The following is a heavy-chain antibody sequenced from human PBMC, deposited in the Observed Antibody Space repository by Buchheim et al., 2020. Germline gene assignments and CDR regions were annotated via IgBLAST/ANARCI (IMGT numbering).Heavy chain of an antibody. Sequence: QVQLVQSGAGVKKPGSSVKVSCKASGGTFSSYAISWVRQAPGQGLEWMGGIIPIFGTANYAQKFQGRVTITADKSTMPAYMELSSLRSEDTAVYYCAARGDCSSTSCYLYYYYGMDVWGQGTT. V-gene: IGHV1-69*06. CDR2: IIPIFGTA. CDR3: AARGDCSSTSCYLYYYYGMDV. D-gene: IGHD2-2*01. CDR1: GGTFSSYA. J-gene: IGHJ6*02.